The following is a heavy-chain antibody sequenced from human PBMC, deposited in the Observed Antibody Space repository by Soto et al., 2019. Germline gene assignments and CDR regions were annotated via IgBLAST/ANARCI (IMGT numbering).Heavy chain of an antibody. V-gene: IGHV5-51*01. D-gene: IGHD3-22*01. J-gene: IGHJ3*02. CDR1: GYSFTSYW. CDR2: IYPGDSDT. Sequence: PGASLKISCKGSGYSFTSYWIGWVRQMPGKGLEWMGIIYPGDSDTRYSPSFQGQVTISADKSISTAYLQWSSLKASDTAMYYCARPTYYYDSSGYWGPLGAFDIWGQGTMVTVSS. CDR3: ARPTYYYDSSGYWGPLGAFDI.